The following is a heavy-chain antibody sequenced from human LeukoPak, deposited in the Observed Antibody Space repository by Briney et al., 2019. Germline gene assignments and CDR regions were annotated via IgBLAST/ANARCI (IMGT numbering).Heavy chain of an antibody. D-gene: IGHD3-3*01. CDR3: ARAGRITIFGVVIMGRNYFDY. CDR2: INHSGST. Sequence: SETLSLTCAVYGGSFSGYYWSWLRQPPGKGLEWIGEINHSGSTNYNPSLKSRVTISVDTSKNQFSLKLSSVTAADTAVYYCARAGRITIFGVVIMGRNYFDYWGQGTLVTVSS. J-gene: IGHJ4*02. V-gene: IGHV4-34*01. CDR1: GGSFSGYY.